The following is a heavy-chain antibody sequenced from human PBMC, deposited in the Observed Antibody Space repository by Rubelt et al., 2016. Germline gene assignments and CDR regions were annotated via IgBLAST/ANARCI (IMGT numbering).Heavy chain of an antibody. V-gene: IGHV4-39*07. Sequence: QLQLQESGPGLVKPSETLSLTCTVSGGSISSSSYYWGWIRQPPGKGLEWIGYIYYSGSTYYNPSLKSRVTISVDTSKNQFSLKLSSVTAADTAVYYCARDKTGDLNAFDIWGQGTMVTVSS. D-gene: IGHD7-27*01. CDR3: ARDKTGDLNAFDI. CDR2: IYYSGST. J-gene: IGHJ3*02. CDR1: GGSISSSSYY.